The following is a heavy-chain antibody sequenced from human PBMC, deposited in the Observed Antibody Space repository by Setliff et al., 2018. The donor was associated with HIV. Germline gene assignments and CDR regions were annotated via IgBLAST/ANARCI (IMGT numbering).Heavy chain of an antibody. CDR1: GGTFNNYA. J-gene: IGHJ4*02. V-gene: IGHV1-69*06. CDR3: AAGYSYELLSSYYFDY. CDR2: IIPIFRTT. D-gene: IGHD5-18*01. Sequence: GASVKVSCKASGGTFNNYAISWVRQAPGQGLEWMARIIPIFRTTNYAQKFQGRVTITADKSTTTAYMDLSSLRYEDTAVYYCAAGYSYELLSSYYFDYWGQGTLVTVSS.